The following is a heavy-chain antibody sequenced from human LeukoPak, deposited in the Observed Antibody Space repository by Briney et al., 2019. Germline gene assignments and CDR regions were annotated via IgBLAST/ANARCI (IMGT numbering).Heavy chain of an antibody. CDR2: IYYSGST. V-gene: IGHV4-59*08. CDR1: GGSISSYY. CDR3: ARHRVRGVSYFDY. D-gene: IGHD3-10*01. J-gene: IGHJ4*02. Sequence: PSETLSLTRTVSGGSISSYYWSWIRQPPGKGLEWIGYIYYSGSTNYNPSLKSRVTISVDTSKNQFSLKLSSVTAADTAVYYCARHRVRGVSYFDYWGQGTLVTVSS.